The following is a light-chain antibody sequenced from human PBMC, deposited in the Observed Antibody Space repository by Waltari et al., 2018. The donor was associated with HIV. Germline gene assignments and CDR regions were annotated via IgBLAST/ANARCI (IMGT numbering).Light chain of an antibody. J-gene: IGLJ3*02. V-gene: IGLV2-11*01. CDR2: DVT. CDR3: CSYAGDPWV. Sequence: QSALTQPSSVSGSPGQSVTISCPGPSSHVGGYSFVSLSHQHPNTAPKLMLYDVTNRPSGVPDRFSGSKSGNTASLTISGLQAEDEADYYCCSYAGDPWVFGGGTKLTVL. CDR1: SSHVGGYSF.